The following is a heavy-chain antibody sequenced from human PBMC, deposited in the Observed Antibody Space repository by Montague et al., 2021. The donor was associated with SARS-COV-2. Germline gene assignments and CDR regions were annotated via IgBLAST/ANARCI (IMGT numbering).Heavy chain of an antibody. CDR3: ARVQTTVAFDY. D-gene: IGHD4-23*01. Sequence: EKPTQTLTRTCTFSGFSLSTSGMCVSWIRQPPGKALEWLARIXXXYYNYYSTSLKTRLTISKDTYKNQVVLTMTNMDPVDTATYYCARVQTTVAFDYWGQGTLVTISS. V-gene: IGHV2-70*11. CDR2: IXXXYYN. CDR1: GFSLSTSGMC. J-gene: IGHJ4*02.